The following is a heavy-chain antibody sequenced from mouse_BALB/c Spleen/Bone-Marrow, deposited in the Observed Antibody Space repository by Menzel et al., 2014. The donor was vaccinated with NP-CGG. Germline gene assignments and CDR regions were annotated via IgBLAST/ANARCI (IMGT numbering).Heavy chain of an antibody. CDR3: ARSGTGRTTGFVY. CDR2: INPSAGNT. V-gene: IGHV1-7*01. J-gene: IGHJ3*01. CDR1: GYTFTSYW. Sequence: QVQLKESGAELAKPGASVKMSCKASGYTFTSYWMHRVQQRPGQGLEWIGYINPSAGNTEYNQRFKDKATLTGDKSSSTAYMHLSSLTSEDSAVYYCARSGTGRTTGFVYWGQGTLVTVSA. D-gene: IGHD3-2*01.